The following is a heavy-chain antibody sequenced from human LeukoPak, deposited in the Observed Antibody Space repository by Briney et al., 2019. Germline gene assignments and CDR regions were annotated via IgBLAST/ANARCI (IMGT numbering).Heavy chain of an antibody. CDR3: AKERYSGYDAFDI. D-gene: IGHD5-12*01. J-gene: IGHJ3*02. CDR2: ISGSGGST. CDR1: GFTFSSYA. V-gene: IGHV3-23*01. Sequence: GGSLRLSCAASGFTFSSYAMSWVRQAPGKGLEWVSAISGSGGSTYYADSVKGRFTISRDNSKNTLFFQMNSLRAEDTAVYYCAKERYSGYDAFDIWGQGTMVTVSS.